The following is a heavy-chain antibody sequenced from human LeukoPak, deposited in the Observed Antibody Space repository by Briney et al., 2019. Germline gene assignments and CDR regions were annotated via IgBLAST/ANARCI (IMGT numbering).Heavy chain of an antibody. CDR2: IDINGGTT. J-gene: IGHJ4*02. D-gene: IGHD1-26*01. V-gene: IGHV3-64D*06. Sequence: GGSLRLSCSTSGFTFSNHFMHWVRQAPGKGLEYVSSIDINGGTTFYADSVKGRFTISRDNSKNALYLQLSSLRLEDTALYYCVKDLSGTWSFDYWGQGTLVTVSS. CDR1: GFTFSNHF. CDR3: VKDLSGTWSFDY.